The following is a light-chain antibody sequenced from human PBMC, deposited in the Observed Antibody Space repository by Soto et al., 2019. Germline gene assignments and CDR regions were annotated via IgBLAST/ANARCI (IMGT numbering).Light chain of an antibody. CDR1: SSNIGNNY. CDR2: DNN. V-gene: IGLV1-51*01. CDR3: GTWDSSLSAVV. J-gene: IGLJ2*01. Sequence: QDVLTQPPSVSAAPGQKVTISCSGSSSNIGNNYVSWYQQLPGTAPKLLIYDNNKRPSGIPDRFSGSKSGTSATLGITGLQTGDEADYCCGTWDSSLSAVVFGGGTKLTVL.